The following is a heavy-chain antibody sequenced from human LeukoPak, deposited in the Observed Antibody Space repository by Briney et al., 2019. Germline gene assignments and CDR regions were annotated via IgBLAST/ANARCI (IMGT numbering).Heavy chain of an antibody. CDR2: IYYSGST. CDR3: AGRKYYYGSVGSQDV. J-gene: IGHJ6*04. CDR1: GGSISSSSYY. D-gene: IGHD3-10*01. V-gene: IGHV4-39*07. Sequence: SETLSLTCTVSGGSISSSSYYWGWIRQPPGKGLEWIGNIYYSGSTYYNPSLESRVTISVDTSKNQFSLKLSSVTAADTTVYYCAGRKYYYGSVGSQDVWGKGTTVTVSS.